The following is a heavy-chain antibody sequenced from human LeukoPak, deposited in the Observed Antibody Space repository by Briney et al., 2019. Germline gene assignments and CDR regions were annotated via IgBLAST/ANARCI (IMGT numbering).Heavy chain of an antibody. Sequence: ASVKVSCKASGYTFAGYYIHWVRQAPGQGLEWMGWINPNSGDTSYAQKFQGWVTMTRDTSISTVYMELRRLRSDDTAVYYCARWGYGELRNVFDIWGQGTMVTVSS. CDR1: GYTFAGYY. V-gene: IGHV1-2*04. CDR2: INPNSGDT. CDR3: ARWGYGELRNVFDI. D-gene: IGHD3-10*01. J-gene: IGHJ3*02.